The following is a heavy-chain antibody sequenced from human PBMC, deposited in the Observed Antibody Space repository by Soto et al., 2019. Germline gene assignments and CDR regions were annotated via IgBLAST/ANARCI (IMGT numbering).Heavy chain of an antibody. J-gene: IGHJ4*02. CDR2: IIPILGIA. D-gene: IGHD3-16*02. CDR3: ASDVARYDYIWGSYRASR. V-gene: IGHV1-69*02. Sequence: QVQLVQSGAEVKKPGSSVKVSCKASGGTFSSYTISWVRQAPGQGLEWMGRIIPILGIANYAQKFQGRVTITADKSTSTAYMELSSLRSADTAVYYCASDVARYDYIWGSYRASRWGQGTLVTVSS. CDR1: GGTFSSYT.